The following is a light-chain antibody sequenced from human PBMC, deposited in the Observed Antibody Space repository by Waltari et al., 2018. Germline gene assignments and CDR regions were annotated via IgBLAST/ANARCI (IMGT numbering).Light chain of an antibody. J-gene: IGLJ2*01. V-gene: IGLV2-14*03. Sequence: QSALTQPASVSGSPGQSITIACPATSSDVGAYNYVSWYQQHPGKAPKLIVFDVSNLPSGVSNRFSGSKSGNTASLTISGLQAEDEADYYCSSYISSSTLELFGGGTSLTVL. CDR3: SSYISSSTLEL. CDR2: DVS. CDR1: SSDVGAYNY.